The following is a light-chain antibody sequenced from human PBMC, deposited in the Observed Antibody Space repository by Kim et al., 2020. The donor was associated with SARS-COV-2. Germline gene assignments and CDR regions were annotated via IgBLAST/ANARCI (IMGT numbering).Light chain of an antibody. V-gene: IGLV1-44*01. Sequence: QSVLTQLPSASGTPGQRVTISCSGGSSNIGSNVVNWFQQLPGTDPKLLIYTSNQRPSGVPDRFSGSKSGTSASLAISGLQSEDEADYYCAAWDVSLNAWVYGGGTQLTVL. CDR2: TSN. CDR1: SSNIGSNV. J-gene: IGLJ3*02. CDR3: AAWDVSLNAWV.